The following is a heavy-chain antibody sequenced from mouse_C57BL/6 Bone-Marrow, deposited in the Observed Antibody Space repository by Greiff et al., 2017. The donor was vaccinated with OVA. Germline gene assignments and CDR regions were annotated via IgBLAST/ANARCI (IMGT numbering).Heavy chain of an antibody. Sequence: QVQLQQPGAELVKPGASVKMSCKASGYTFTSYWITWVKQRPGQGLEWIGDIYPGSGSTNYNEKFKSKATLTVDTSSSTAYMQLSSLTSEDSAVYYCARVGYYGSSYEYFDVWGTGTTVTVSS. CDR1: GYTFTSYW. J-gene: IGHJ1*03. CDR3: ARVGYYGSSYEYFDV. D-gene: IGHD1-1*01. V-gene: IGHV1-55*01. CDR2: IYPGSGST.